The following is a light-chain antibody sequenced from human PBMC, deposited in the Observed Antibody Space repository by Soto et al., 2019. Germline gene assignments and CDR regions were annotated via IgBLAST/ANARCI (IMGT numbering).Light chain of an antibody. V-gene: IGKV1-33*01. CDR3: QQYDNLPSLT. CDR1: QDISNY. J-gene: IGKJ4*01. CDR2: DAS. Sequence: DIQMTQSPSSLSASVGDRVTITCRASQDISNYLNWYQQKPGKAPKLLIYDASNLETGVPSKFSGSGSGTDFTFTISSLQPEDIATYYCQQYDNLPSLTFGGGTEVEIK.